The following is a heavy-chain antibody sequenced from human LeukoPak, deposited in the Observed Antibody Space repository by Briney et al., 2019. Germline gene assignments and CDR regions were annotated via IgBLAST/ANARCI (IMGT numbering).Heavy chain of an antibody. D-gene: IGHD4/OR15-4a*01. CDR2: IKQGESER. V-gene: IGHV3-7*01. Sequence: GGSLRLSCAASGFTFRSYRMNWVRQAPGKGLEWVASIKQGESERYYVDSVNGRFTISRDNAKNSLYLQMNSLRAEDTAVYYCARDFSGASRIDFWGQGALVSVSS. J-gene: IGHJ4*02. CDR3: ARDFSGASRIDF. CDR1: GFTFRSYR.